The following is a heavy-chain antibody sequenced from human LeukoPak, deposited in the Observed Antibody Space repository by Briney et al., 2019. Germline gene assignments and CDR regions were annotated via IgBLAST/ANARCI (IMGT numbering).Heavy chain of an antibody. D-gene: IGHD1-7*01. V-gene: IGHV1-69*04. CDR3: ARDLITGTTYRWFDP. CDR2: IIPILGIA. J-gene: IGHJ5*02. CDR1: GGTFSSYA. Sequence: ASVKVSCKASGGTFSSYAISWVRQAPGQGLEWMGRIIPILGIANYAQKFQGRVTITADESTSTAYMELRSLRSDDTAVYYCARDLITGTTYRWFDPWGQGALVTVSS.